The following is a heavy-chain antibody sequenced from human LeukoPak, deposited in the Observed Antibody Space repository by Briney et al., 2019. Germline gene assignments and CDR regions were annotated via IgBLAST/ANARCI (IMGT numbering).Heavy chain of an antibody. CDR3: AREGEEGYSYGYTPEY. Sequence: PGRSLRLSCVASGFTFRNYGMHWVRQAPGKGLEWVAVIWYNGNTEYYGYSVEGRFIISRDNSRKTLFLQMNSLRAEDTAVYYCAREGEEGYSYGYTPEYWGQGTLVTVSS. CDR1: GFTFRNYG. J-gene: IGHJ4*02. V-gene: IGHV3-33*01. CDR2: IWYNGNTE. D-gene: IGHD5-12*01.